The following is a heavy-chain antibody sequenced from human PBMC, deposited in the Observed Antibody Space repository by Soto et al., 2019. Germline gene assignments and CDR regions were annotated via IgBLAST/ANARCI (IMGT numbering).Heavy chain of an antibody. V-gene: IGHV3-33*01. CDR3: ARDDYGGGIPFDI. D-gene: IGHD3-16*01. J-gene: IGHJ3*02. CDR1: GFTFSIYG. Sequence: QVQLVESGGGVVQPGRSLRLSCAASGFTFSIYGMHWVRQAPGKGLEWVAAIRDDGSNKYYADSVKGRFTISRDNSKNTVYLQMNSMRDEDTAVYYCARDDYGGGIPFDIWGQGTMVTVSS. CDR2: IRDDGSNK.